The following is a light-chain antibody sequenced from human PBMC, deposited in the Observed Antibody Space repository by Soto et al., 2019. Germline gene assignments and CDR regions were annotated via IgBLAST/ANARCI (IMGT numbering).Light chain of an antibody. Sequence: QSALTQPPSASGSPGQSVTISCTGTSSDVGGYNYVSWYQQHPGKAPKLVIYEVSKRPSGVPDRFSGSKSGTSATLGITGLQTGDEADYYCGTWDSGLSAYVFGSGTKLTVL. CDR3: GTWDSGLSAYV. J-gene: IGLJ1*01. CDR2: EVS. V-gene: IGLV2-8*01. CDR1: SSDVGGYNY.